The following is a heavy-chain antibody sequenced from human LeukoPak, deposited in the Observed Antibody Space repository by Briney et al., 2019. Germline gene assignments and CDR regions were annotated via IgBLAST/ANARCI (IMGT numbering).Heavy chain of an antibody. CDR1: GGTFSSYA. D-gene: IGHD3-3*01. CDR2: IIPIFGTA. J-gene: IGHJ4*02. V-gene: IGHV1-69*05. CDR3: ARVSRYDFWRGSYY. Sequence: SVKVSCKASGGTFSSYAISWVRQAPGQGLEWMGGIIPIFGTANYAQKFQGRVTITTDESTGTAYMELSSLRSEDTAVYYCARVSRYDFWRGSYYWGQGTLVTVSS.